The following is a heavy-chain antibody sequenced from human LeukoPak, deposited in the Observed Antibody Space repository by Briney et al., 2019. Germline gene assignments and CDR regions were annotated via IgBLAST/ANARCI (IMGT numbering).Heavy chain of an antibody. CDR3: ACNIAAGGTSFDY. CDR1: GFIFSNYW. J-gene: IGHJ4*02. Sequence: GGSLRLSCAASGFIFSNYWLSWVRQAPGKGLEWLANIKEDGTEKYHVDSVRGRFTISRDNAKNSLYLEMNSLRAEDSAVYYCACNIAAGGTSFDYWGQGTLVTVSS. V-gene: IGHV3-7*01. D-gene: IGHD6-13*01. CDR2: IKEDGTEK.